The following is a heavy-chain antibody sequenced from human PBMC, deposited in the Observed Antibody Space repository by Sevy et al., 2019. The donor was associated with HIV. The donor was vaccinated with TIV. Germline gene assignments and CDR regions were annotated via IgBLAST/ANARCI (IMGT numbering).Heavy chain of an antibody. Sequence: GGSLRLSCAASGFTFSNAWMSWVRQAPGKGLEWVGRIKSKTDGGTTDYAAPVKGRFTISRDDSKNTLYLQMNSLKTEDTAVYSCTKDRENIVVVVAATPPPGYWGQGTLVTVSS. V-gene: IGHV3-15*01. CDR1: GFTFSNAW. CDR3: TKDRENIVVVVAATPPPGY. J-gene: IGHJ4*02. CDR2: IKSKTDGGTT. D-gene: IGHD2-15*01.